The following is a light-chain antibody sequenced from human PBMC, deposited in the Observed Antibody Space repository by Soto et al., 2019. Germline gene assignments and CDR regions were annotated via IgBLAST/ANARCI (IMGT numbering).Light chain of an antibody. CDR2: AAS. CDR1: QSVRRK. Sequence: EIVLTQFPGTLSWSPGERATLSCGGRQSVRRKLAWYQQKPGQAPRLLIYAASSRATGIPDSFSGSGSGTDFTLTISRLQTADFAAYYCQQYGSSHEWTFGHGTKVDIK. CDR3: QQYGSSHEWT. J-gene: IGKJ1*01. V-gene: IGKV3-20*01.